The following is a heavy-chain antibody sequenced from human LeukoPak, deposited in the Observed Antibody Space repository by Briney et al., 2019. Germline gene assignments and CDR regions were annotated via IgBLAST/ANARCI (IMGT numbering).Heavy chain of an antibody. J-gene: IGHJ5*02. CDR3: AKGDSSGYYNRFDP. CDR1: GFTFSSYS. CDR2: ISGTGGNT. D-gene: IGHD3-22*01. V-gene: IGHV3-23*01. Sequence: GGSLRLSCAASGFTFSSYSMNWVRQAPGKGLECVSGISGTGGNTYYADSLKGRFTISRDNSKNTLYLEMNSLRAEDTAVYYCAKGDSSGYYNRFDPWGQGTLVTVSS.